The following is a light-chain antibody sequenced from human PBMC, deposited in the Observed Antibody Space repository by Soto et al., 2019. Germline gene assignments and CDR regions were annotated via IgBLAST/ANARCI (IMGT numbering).Light chain of an antibody. V-gene: IGLV2-14*03. CDR3: NSYREDHPRFYV. CDR2: DVG. J-gene: IGLJ1*01. Sequence: SALTQPASVYRSPGQSISITRNRTHSDIGNYNYVSWYQHLPGKAPKLMIYDVGSRPSGVSSRFSGSKSGNTASLAISGLQAEDEADYYCNSYREDHPRFYVFGTGTKVTVL. CDR1: HSDIGNYNY.